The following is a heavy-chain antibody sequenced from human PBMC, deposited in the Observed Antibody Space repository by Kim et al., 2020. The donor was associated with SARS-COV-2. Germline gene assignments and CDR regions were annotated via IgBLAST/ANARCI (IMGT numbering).Heavy chain of an antibody. J-gene: IGHJ5*02. Sequence: SETLSLTCAVYGGSFSGYYWSWIRQPPGKGLEWIGEINHSGSTNYNPSLKSRVTISVDTSKNQFSLKLSSVTAADTAVYYCASWMQWPQLAPGGWFDPWGQGTLVTVSS. V-gene: IGHV4-34*01. D-gene: IGHD6-13*01. CDR3: ASWMQWPQLAPGGWFDP. CDR1: GGSFSGYY. CDR2: INHSGST.